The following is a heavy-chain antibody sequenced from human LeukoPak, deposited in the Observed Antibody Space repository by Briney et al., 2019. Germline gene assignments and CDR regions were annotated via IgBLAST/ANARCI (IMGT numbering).Heavy chain of an antibody. D-gene: IGHD3-22*01. J-gene: IGHJ4*02. CDR2: IYTSGST. V-gene: IGHV4-4*07. CDR1: GGSISSYY. Sequence: SETLSLTCTASGGSISSYYWSWIRQPAGKGLEWIGRIYTSGSTNYNPSLKSRVTMSVDTSKNQFSLKLSSVTAADTAVYYCAGSPYYYDSSGQYYFDYWGQGTLVTVSS. CDR3: AGSPYYYDSSGQYYFDY.